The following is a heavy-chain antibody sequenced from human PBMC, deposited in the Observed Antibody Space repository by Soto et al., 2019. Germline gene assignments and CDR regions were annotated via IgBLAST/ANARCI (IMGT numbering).Heavy chain of an antibody. CDR1: GYTFTSYG. Sequence: GSVKVSCKASGYTFTSYGISWVRQAPGQGLEWMGWISAYNGNTNYAQKLQGRVTMTTDTSTSTAYMELRSLRSDDTAVYYCARLTMVRGVIMLDYYYYMDVWGKGTTVTVSS. CDR3: ARLTMVRGVIMLDYYYYMDV. CDR2: ISAYNGNT. J-gene: IGHJ6*03. D-gene: IGHD3-10*01. V-gene: IGHV1-18*01.